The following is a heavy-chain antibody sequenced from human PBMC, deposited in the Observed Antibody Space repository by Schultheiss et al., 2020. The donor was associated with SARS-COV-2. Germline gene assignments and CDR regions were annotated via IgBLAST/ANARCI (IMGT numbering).Heavy chain of an antibody. J-gene: IGHJ6*02. V-gene: IGHV4-39*07. D-gene: IGHD6-19*01. CDR1: GGSISSSSYY. CDR3: ARDQEQWLPRDYYYGMDV. Sequence: SETLSLTCTVSGGSISSSSYYWGWIRQPPGKGLEWIGSIYYSGSTNYNPSLKSRVTMSVDTSKNQFSLKLSSVTAADTAVYYCARDQEQWLPRDYYYGMDVWGQGTTVTVSS. CDR2: IYYSGST.